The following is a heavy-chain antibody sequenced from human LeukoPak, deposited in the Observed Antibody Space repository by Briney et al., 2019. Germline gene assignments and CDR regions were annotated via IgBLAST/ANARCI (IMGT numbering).Heavy chain of an antibody. D-gene: IGHD1-26*01. Sequence: ASVKVSCKASGYTFTSYGMSWVRQARGQGLEWMGWISAYNGNTNYAQKLQGRVTMTIDTSTNTAYMELRSLRSDDTAVYYCARDPQQLVGATGGGFEYWGQGTLVTVSS. V-gene: IGHV1-18*01. CDR2: ISAYNGNT. CDR1: GYTFTSYG. CDR3: ARDPQQLVGATGGGFEY. J-gene: IGHJ4*02.